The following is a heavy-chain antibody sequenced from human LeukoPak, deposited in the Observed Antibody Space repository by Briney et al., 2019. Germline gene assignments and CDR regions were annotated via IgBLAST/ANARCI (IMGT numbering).Heavy chain of an antibody. Sequence: KPSETLSLTCTVSGGSISSYYWSWIRQPAGKGLEWIGRIYTSGSTNYNPSLKSRVTMSVDTSKNQFSLRLSSVTAADTAVYYCAREGIAARILHAFDIWGQGTMVTVSS. D-gene: IGHD6-6*01. CDR2: IYTSGST. CDR1: GGSISSYY. V-gene: IGHV4-4*07. J-gene: IGHJ3*02. CDR3: AREGIAARILHAFDI.